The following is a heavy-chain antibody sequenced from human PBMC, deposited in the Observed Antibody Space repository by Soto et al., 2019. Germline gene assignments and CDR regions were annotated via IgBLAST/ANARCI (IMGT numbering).Heavy chain of an antibody. Sequence: PSETLSLTCAFYCGSFIGYYWSWIRQPPGKGLEWIGEINHSGSTNYNPSLKSRVTISIDTSKNQFSLKVGSVTAADTAVYYCASSSLYGMDVWGQGTTVTVSS. J-gene: IGHJ6*02. CDR3: ASSSLYGMDV. CDR2: INHSGST. V-gene: IGHV4-34*01. CDR1: CGSFIGYY.